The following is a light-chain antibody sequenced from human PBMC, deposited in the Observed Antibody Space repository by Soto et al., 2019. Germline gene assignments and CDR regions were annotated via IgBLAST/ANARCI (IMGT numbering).Light chain of an antibody. CDR2: EVV. CDR1: KNDIGVYDF. Sequence: QSALTQPPSASGSPGQSVTISCTGTKNDIGVYDFVSWYQHHPGKAPRLIIYEVVQRPSGVPDRFSGSKSDNTASLTVSGLQAADEADYFCTSYAGSNTYVFGSGTKLTVL. CDR3: TSYAGSNTYV. J-gene: IGLJ1*01. V-gene: IGLV2-8*01.